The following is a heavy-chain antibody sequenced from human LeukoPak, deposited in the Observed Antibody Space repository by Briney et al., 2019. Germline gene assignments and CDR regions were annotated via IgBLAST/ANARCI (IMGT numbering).Heavy chain of an antibody. CDR1: GGSISSYY. J-gene: IGHJ3*02. Sequence: SETLSLTCTVSGGSISSYYWSWIRQPPGKGLEWIGYIYYSGSTNYNPSLKSRVTISVDTSKNQFSLKLSSVTAADTAVYYCARHRRDDAFDIWGQGTMVTVSS. CDR2: IYYSGST. V-gene: IGHV4-59*08. CDR3: ARHRRDDAFDI.